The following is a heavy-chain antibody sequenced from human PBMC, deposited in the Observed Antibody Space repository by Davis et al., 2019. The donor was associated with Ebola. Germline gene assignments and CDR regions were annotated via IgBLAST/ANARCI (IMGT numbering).Heavy chain of an antibody. D-gene: IGHD3-10*01. CDR3: AREGYYYGSGIWA. J-gene: IGHJ5*02. Sequence: PGGSLRLSCAASGFTFSSYEMNWVRQAPGKGLEWVSYISSSGSTIYYAESVKVRFTFSRDNAENSLYLQMNSLGADDTAVYYCAREGYYYGSGIWAWGQGTLVTVSS. V-gene: IGHV3-48*03. CDR2: ISSSGSTI. CDR1: GFTFSSYE.